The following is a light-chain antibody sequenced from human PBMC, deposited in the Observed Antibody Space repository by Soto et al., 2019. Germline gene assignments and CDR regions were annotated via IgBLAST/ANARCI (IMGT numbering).Light chain of an antibody. J-gene: IGKJ5*01. CDR1: QTVSRN. CDR2: DIS. V-gene: IGKV3-15*01. Sequence: EVVMTQSPATLSVSPGERATLSCRASQTVSRNLDWYKQRPGQAPRLLIYDISNRATGVPARFSGRGSGTEFSLTIRSRQSEDFAVDFCQQYNNRPSCGQGIRLESK. CDR3: QQYNNRPS.